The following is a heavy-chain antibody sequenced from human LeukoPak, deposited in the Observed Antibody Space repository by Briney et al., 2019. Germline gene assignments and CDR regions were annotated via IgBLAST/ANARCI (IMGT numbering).Heavy chain of an antibody. CDR2: IIPIFGTA. CDR3: ASGMVRGSLFYYYMDV. J-gene: IGHJ6*03. Sequence: ASVKVSCKASGGTFGSYAISWVRQAPGQGLEWVGGIIPIFGTANYAQKFQGRVTITADESTGTAYMELSSLRSEDTAVYYCASGMVRGSLFYYYMDVWGKGTTVTISS. D-gene: IGHD3-10*01. CDR1: GGTFGSYA. V-gene: IGHV1-69*13.